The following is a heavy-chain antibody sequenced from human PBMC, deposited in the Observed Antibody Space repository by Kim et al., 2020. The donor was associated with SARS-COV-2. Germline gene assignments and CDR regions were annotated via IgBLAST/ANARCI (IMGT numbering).Heavy chain of an antibody. D-gene: IGHD1-26*01. J-gene: IGHJ4*02. CDR3: ASLIVGASREFDS. CDR2: INSDAIVK. V-gene: IGHV3-74*01. CDR1: GFNFSDYW. Sequence: GGSLRLSCAASGFNFSDYWMHWVRQAPGQGPVWVSRINSDAIVKNYAASVRGRFTISRDNAKNTLYLQMNSLRAEDSAVYYCASLIVGASREFDSWGQGTVVTVSS.